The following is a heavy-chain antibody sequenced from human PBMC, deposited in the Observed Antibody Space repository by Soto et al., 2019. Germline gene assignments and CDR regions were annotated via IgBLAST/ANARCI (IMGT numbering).Heavy chain of an antibody. CDR2: IVVGSGRT. CDR3: AAVQGGGATFHF. J-gene: IGHJ4*02. CDR1: GFTFIYSA. Sequence: SVKVSCKASGFTFIYSAIQWVRQARGQRLEWIGWIVVGSGRTDYAQKFQERLTITRDMSTSTAYMELSSLRLEDTAVYYCAAVQGGGATFHFWGQGSLVTVSS. D-gene: IGHD1-26*01. V-gene: IGHV1-58*02.